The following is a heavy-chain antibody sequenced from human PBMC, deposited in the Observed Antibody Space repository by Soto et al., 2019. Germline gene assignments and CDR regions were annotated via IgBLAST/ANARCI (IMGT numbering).Heavy chain of an antibody. D-gene: IGHD3-16*01. J-gene: IGHJ4*02. CDR3: AREGPPLYYDYIWGSLTY. Sequence: EVQLVESGGGLVQPGGSLRLSCAASGFTFSSYSMNWVRQAPGKGLEWVSYISSSSSTIYYADSVKGRFTISRDNAKNSLHLQMNSLRAEDTAVYYCAREGPPLYYDYIWGSLTYWGQGTLVTVSS. CDR1: GFTFSSYS. CDR2: ISSSSSTI. V-gene: IGHV3-48*01.